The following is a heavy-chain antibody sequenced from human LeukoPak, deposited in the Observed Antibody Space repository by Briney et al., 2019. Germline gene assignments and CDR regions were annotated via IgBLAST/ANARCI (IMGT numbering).Heavy chain of an antibody. CDR1: GFSFSSYG. CDR3: ARDGGELSHDGFDI. CDR2: IWYDGSNK. D-gene: IGHD3-10*01. Sequence: PGGSLRLSCAASGFSFSSYGMHWVRQAPGKGLEWVALIWYDGSNKFYADSVKGRFTISRDNSKNTLYLQMINLRAEDTAVYYCARDGGELSHDGFDIWGQGTMVTVSS. V-gene: IGHV3-33*01. J-gene: IGHJ3*02.